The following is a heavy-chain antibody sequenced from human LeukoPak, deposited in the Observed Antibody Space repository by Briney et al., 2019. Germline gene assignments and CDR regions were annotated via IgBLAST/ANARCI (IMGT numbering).Heavy chain of an antibody. V-gene: IGHV3-21*01. CDR2: ISSSSSYI. CDR3: ARADPDTAMNY. D-gene: IGHD5-18*01. Sequence: GGSLRLSCAASGFTFSSYAMSWVRQAPGKGLEWVSSISSSSSYIYYADSVKGRFTISRDNAKNSLYLQMNSLRAEDTAVYYCARADPDTAMNYWGQGTLVTVSS. J-gene: IGHJ4*02. CDR1: GFTFSSYA.